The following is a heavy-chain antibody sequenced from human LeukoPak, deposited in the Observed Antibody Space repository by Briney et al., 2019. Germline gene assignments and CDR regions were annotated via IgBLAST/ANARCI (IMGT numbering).Heavy chain of an antibody. CDR1: GGSISTYY. CDR3: ARRGDGYNYYFDY. CDR2: IYYSGST. V-gene: IGHV4-59*01. J-gene: IGHJ4*02. D-gene: IGHD5-24*01. Sequence: SETLSLTCTVSGGSISTYYWSWIRQPPGKGLEWIGNIYYSGSTIYNPSLESRVTISVDTSTNQFSLNLTSVTAADTAVYYCARRGDGYNYYFDYWGQGTLVTVSS.